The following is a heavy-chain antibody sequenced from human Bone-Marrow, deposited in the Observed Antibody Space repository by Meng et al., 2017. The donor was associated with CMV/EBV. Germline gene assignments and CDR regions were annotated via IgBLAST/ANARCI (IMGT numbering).Heavy chain of an antibody. CDR3: ARDRRSGIMVVEMFDY. CDR1: GLTFTRCG. J-gene: IGHJ4*02. V-gene: IGHV3-30*02. CDR2: IRFDGSNT. Sequence: GESLKISCAASGLTFTRCGTHWVRQAPGKGLEWVAFIRFDGSNTEYADSVRGRLTISRDNSKNTLYLQMDSLRVEDTAVYYCARDRRSGIMVVEMFDYWGQGRLVTVSS. D-gene: IGHD5-24*01.